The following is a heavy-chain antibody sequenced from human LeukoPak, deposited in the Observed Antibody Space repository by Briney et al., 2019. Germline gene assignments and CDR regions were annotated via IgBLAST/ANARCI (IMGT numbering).Heavy chain of an antibody. J-gene: IGHJ2*01. V-gene: IGHV3-23*01. CDR2: ISSSGSGGNT. CDR3: AKDRTVGASYWYFDF. D-gene: IGHD1-26*01. Sequence: GGSLRLSCVASGVTLSSYAMSWARQAPGKGLEWVSGISSSGSGGNTYYADSVKGRFTISRDISRNTLFLHMNTLRAEDTAIYYCAKDRTVGASYWYFDFWGRGTLVTVSS. CDR1: GVTLSSYA.